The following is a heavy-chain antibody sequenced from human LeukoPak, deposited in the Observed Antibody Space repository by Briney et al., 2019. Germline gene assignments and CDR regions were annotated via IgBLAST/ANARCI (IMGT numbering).Heavy chain of an antibody. CDR1: GGSISSYY. V-gene: IGHV4-59*01. CDR2: IYYSGST. D-gene: IGHD6-6*01. Sequence: SETLSLTCSVSGGSISSYYWSWIRQPPGKGLEWIGYIYYSGSTNYNPSLKSRVTISVDTSKNQFFLKLSSVTAADTAVYYCARLQYSSSSANFDYWGQGTLVTVSS. CDR3: ARLQYSSSSANFDY. J-gene: IGHJ4*02.